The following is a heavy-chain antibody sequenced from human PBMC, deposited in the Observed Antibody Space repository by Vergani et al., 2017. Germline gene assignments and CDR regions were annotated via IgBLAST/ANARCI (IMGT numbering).Heavy chain of an antibody. J-gene: IGHJ4*02. CDR1: GFTFRIYG. Sequence: QVQLVESGGGVVQPGGSLRLSCIASGFTFRIYGMHWVRQAPGKGLEWVAFIQYDGGDIFYADFVEGRFTISRDNSKNSLYLQMRSLRFDDTAVYYCANEGSANRIRGWLDHWGQGALVTVSS. V-gene: IGHV3-30*02. CDR3: ANEGSANRIRGWLDH. D-gene: IGHD3-10*01. CDR2: IQYDGGDI.